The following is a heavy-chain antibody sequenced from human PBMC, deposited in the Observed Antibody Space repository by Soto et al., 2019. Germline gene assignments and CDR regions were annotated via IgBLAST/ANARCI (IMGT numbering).Heavy chain of an antibody. CDR2: IKQDGSEK. V-gene: IGHV3-7*03. Sequence: EVQLVESGGGLVQPGGSLRLSCAASGVTFSNYWMSWVRQAPGKGLEWVANIKQDGSEKYYVDSVKGRFTISRDNAKNSLSLQMNSLRAEDTAVYYCARDGGSGIDYWGQGTLVTVSS. D-gene: IGHD6-25*01. CDR1: GVTFSNYW. J-gene: IGHJ4*02. CDR3: ARDGGSGIDY.